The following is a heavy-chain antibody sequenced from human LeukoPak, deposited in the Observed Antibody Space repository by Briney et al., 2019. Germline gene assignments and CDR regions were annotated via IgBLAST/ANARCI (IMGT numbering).Heavy chain of an antibody. CDR1: GFTFSGSA. V-gene: IGHV3-73*01. Sequence: PGGSLRLSCAASGFTFSGSAMHWVRQASGKGLEWVGRIRSKANSYATAYAASVKGRFTISRDDSKNTAYLQMNSLKTEDTAVYYCTRHGLTVRGVSYYYYMDVWGKGTTVTVSS. J-gene: IGHJ6*03. CDR2: IRSKANSYAT. CDR3: TRHGLTVRGVSYYYYMDV. D-gene: IGHD3-10*01.